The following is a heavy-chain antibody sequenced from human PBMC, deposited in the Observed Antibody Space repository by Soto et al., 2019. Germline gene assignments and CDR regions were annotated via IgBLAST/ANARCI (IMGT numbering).Heavy chain of an antibody. V-gene: IGHV4-39*01. D-gene: IGHD6-13*01. CDR3: WLMEGYSSSWYFDYYYYDMDV. CDR1: VGSISSSSYY. CDR2: IYYSGST. J-gene: IGHJ6*02. Sequence: QLQLQESGPGLVKPSETLSLTCTVSVGSISSSSYYWGWIRQPPGKGLEWIGSIYYSGSTYYNPSLKSRVTISVDTSSNRFSLKLSSVTAVDTAVYYCWLMEGYSSSWYFDYYYYDMDVWGQGTTVTVSS.